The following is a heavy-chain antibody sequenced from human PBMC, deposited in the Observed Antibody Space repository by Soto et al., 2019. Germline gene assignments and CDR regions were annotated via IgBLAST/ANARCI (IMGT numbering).Heavy chain of an antibody. CDR2: IYYSGST. D-gene: IGHD3-10*01. Sequence: PSETLSLTCTVSGGSISSGGYYWSWIRQHPGKGLEWIGYIYYSGSTYYNPSLKSRVTISVDTSKNQFSLKLSSVTAADTAVYYCARGTGTMAKIDYRGQGTLVTVSS. CDR1: GGSISSGGYY. J-gene: IGHJ4*02. CDR3: ARGTGTMAKIDY. V-gene: IGHV4-31*03.